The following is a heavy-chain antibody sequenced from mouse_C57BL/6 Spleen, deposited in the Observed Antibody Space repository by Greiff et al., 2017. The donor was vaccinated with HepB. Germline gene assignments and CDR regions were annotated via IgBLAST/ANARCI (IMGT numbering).Heavy chain of an antibody. Sequence: EVQLQESGPGLVKPSQSLSLTCSVTGYSITSGYYWNWIRQFPGNKLEWMGYISYDGSNNYNPSLKNRISITRDTSKNQFFLKLNSVTTEDTATYYCARDQEYYGSSYDAMDYWGQGTSVTVSS. CDR2: ISYDGSN. CDR3: ARDQEYYGSSYDAMDY. D-gene: IGHD1-1*01. V-gene: IGHV3-6*01. J-gene: IGHJ4*01. CDR1: GYSITSGYY.